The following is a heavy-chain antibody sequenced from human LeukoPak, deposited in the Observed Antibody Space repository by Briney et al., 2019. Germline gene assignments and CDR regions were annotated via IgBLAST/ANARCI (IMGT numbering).Heavy chain of an antibody. CDR2: IYHSGST. CDR3: ARASGTEPSSAFDI. Sequence: SQTLSLTCTVSGGSISSGGYYWSWIRQPPGKGLEWIGYIYHSGSTYYNPSLKSRVTISVDRSKNQFSLKLSSVTAADTAVYYCARASGTEPSSAFDIWGQGTMVTVSS. J-gene: IGHJ3*02. CDR1: GGSISSGGYY. V-gene: IGHV4-30-2*01. D-gene: IGHD1-14*01.